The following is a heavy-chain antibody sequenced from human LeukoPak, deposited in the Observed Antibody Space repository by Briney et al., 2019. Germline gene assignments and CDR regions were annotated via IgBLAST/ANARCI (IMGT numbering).Heavy chain of an antibody. CDR2: INPSGGST. V-gene: IGHV1-46*01. CDR3: ARTGGSYPDLLWYFDL. D-gene: IGHD1-26*01. J-gene: IGHJ2*01. Sequence: ASVKVSCKASGYTFTSYYMHWVRQAPGQGLEWMGIINPSGGSTSYAQKFQGRVTMTRATSTSTVYMELSSLRSEDTAVYYCARTGGSYPDLLWYFDLWGRGALVTVSS. CDR1: GYTFTSYY.